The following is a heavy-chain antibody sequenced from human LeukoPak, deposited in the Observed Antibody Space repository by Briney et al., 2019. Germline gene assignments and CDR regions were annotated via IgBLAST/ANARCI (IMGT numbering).Heavy chain of an antibody. V-gene: IGHV4-59*01. CDR1: GGSISSYY. J-gene: IGHJ3*02. CDR2: IYYSGST. D-gene: IGHD4-23*01. CDR3: ARDIDYGGNPTGAFDI. Sequence: SETLSLTCTVSGGSISSYYWSWIRQPPGKGLEWIGYIYYSGSTNYNPSLKSRVTISVDTSKNQFSLKLSSVTAADAAVYYCARDIDYGGNPTGAFDIWGQGTMVTVSS.